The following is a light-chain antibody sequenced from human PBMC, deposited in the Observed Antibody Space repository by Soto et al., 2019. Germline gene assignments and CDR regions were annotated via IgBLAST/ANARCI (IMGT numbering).Light chain of an antibody. CDR1: QSFSSSS. CDR2: GAS. Sequence: EIVLTQSPGTLSLSPGERATLSCRASQSFSSSSLAWYQQKPGQAPRLLIYGASRRATGIPDRFSGSGSGTDFTLTISRLEPEDFAVYYCQQYSNSPLITFGPGTKVDIK. V-gene: IGKV3-20*01. J-gene: IGKJ3*01. CDR3: QQYSNSPLIT.